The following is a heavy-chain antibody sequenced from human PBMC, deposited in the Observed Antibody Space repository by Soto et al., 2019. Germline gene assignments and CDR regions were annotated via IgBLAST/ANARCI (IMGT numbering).Heavy chain of an antibody. J-gene: IGHJ4*02. CDR2: IYYSGST. V-gene: IGHV4-31*03. CDR1: GGSISSGGYY. D-gene: IGHD3-22*01. Sequence: PSETLSLTCTVSGGSISSGGYYWSWIRQHPGKGLEWIGYIYYSGSTYYNPSLKSRVTISVDTSKNQFSLKLSSVTAADTAVYYCARGVGYYYDSSGGTYFDYWGQGTLVTVSS. CDR3: ARGVGYYYDSSGGTYFDY.